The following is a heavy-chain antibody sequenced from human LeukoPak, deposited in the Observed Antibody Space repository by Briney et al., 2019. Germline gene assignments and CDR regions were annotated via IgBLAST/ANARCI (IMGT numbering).Heavy chain of an antibody. CDR2: ISYDGSNK. V-gene: IGHV3-30-3*01. CDR1: GFTFSSYA. CDR3: ARQGSDSSGLTPHFHDY. D-gene: IGHD3-22*01. J-gene: IGHJ4*02. Sequence: GGSLRLSCAASGFTFSSYAMHWVRRAPGKGLEWVAVISYDGSNKYYADSVKGRFTISRDNSKNTLYLQMNSLRAEDTAVYYCARQGSDSSGLTPHFHDYWGQGTLVTVSS.